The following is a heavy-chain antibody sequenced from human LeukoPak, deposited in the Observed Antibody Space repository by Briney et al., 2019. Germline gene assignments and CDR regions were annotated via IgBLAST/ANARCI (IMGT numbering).Heavy chain of an antibody. Sequence: SGTLSLTCAVSGYSISSGYYWGWIRQPPGKGLEWIGSMYHSGSTYYNPSLKSRVSISVDTSKNQFSLKLSSVTAADTAVYYCARSRQGWWLLDYWDQGTLVTVSS. V-gene: IGHV4-38-2*01. CDR3: ARSRQGWWLLDY. D-gene: IGHD5-12*01. J-gene: IGHJ4*02. CDR2: MYHSGST. CDR1: GYSISSGYY.